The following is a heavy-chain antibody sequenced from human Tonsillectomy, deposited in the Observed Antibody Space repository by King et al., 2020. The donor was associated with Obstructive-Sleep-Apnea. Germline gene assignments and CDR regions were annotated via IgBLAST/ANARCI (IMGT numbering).Heavy chain of an antibody. CDR1: GYTFPTYW. J-gene: IGHJ4*02. V-gene: IGHV5-51*01. D-gene: IGHD6-19*01. CDR3: ARQSIEVAGRDFDY. CDR2: IYPGDSDT. Sequence: QLVQSGAEVKKPGESLKISCQGSGYTFPTYWIGWVRQMPGKGLEWMGIIYPGDSDTRYSPSFQGQVTISADKSISTAYLQWSSLKASDTAIYYCARQSIEVAGRDFDYWGQGTLVTVAS.